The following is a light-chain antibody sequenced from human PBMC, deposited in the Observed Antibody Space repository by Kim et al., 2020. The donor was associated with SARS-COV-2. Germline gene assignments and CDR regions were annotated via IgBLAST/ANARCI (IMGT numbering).Light chain of an antibody. CDR2: AAS. V-gene: IGKV1-39*01. J-gene: IGKJ5*01. CDR3: QQTYISPIT. Sequence: AFVGDTVTITCRASQSINTCLNWDQQKPGKTPKVLINAASSLQSGVPSRFSGSGSGTDFTLTISSLQPEDFAAYYCQQTYISPITFGQGTRLEIK. CDR1: QSINTC.